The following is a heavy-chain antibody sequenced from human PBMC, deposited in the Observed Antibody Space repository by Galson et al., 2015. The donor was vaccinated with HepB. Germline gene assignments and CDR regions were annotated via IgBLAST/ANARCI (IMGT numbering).Heavy chain of an antibody. Sequence: SLRLSCAASGFTFSSYAMHWARQAPGKGLEWVAVISYDGSNKYYAHSVKGRFTISRDNSKNTLYLQMNSLRAEDTAVYYCARDYASIWYFNHYYGMDVWGQGTTVTVSS. D-gene: IGHD6-13*01. V-gene: IGHV3-30*04. J-gene: IGHJ6*02. CDR1: GFTFSSYA. CDR3: ARDYASIWYFNHYYGMDV. CDR2: ISYDGSNK.